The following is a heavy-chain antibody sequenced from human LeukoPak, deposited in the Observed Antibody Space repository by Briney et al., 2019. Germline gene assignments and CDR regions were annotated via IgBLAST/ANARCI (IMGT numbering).Heavy chain of an antibody. CDR3: ARASGYSGYDPSDY. CDR1: GFTVSSNY. V-gene: IGHV3-53*01. D-gene: IGHD5-12*01. CDR2: IYSGGDT. J-gene: IGHJ4*02. Sequence: GGSLRLSCAASGFTVSSNYMSWVRQAPGKGLEWVSVIYSGGDTYYADSVKGRFTISRDNSKNTLYLQMNTLGAEDTAVYYCARASGYSGYDPSDYWGQGTLVTVSS.